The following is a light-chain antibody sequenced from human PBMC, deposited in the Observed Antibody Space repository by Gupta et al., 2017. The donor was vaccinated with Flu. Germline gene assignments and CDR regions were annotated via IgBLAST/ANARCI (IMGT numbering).Light chain of an antibody. V-gene: IGKV3-15*01. CDR3: QQYTIWPAT. CDR2: DAS. CDR1: QSIGSN. Sequence: GESATLAGRASQSIGSNLAWYQQTPGQAPRLIMFDASTSATGFPARFSGSGSGTEFTLIISSLHAEDFAVYYCQQYTIWPATFGGGTKVEIK. J-gene: IGKJ4*01.